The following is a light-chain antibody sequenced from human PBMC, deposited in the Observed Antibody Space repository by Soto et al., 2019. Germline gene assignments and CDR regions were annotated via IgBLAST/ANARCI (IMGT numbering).Light chain of an antibody. CDR2: DVT. CDR1: SSDVGRYDY. Sequence: QSALTQPASVSGSPGQSITISCTGTSSDVGRYDYVSWYQQHPGKAPKLMIYDVTSRPSGVSNRFSGSKSGNTASLTISGLHAEDEAEYYCSSYTTSSTQVFGTGTKVTVL. CDR3: SSYTTSSTQV. J-gene: IGLJ1*01. V-gene: IGLV2-14*01.